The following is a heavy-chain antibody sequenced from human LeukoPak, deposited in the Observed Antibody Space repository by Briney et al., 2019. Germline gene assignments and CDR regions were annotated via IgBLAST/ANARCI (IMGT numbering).Heavy chain of an antibody. CDR1: GYSIISGYY. V-gene: IGHV4-38-2*01. CDR3: ARHGDNACGFDH. J-gene: IGHJ4*02. Sequence: SETLSLTCAVSGYSIISGYYWGWIRQPPGKGLEWIGSMYNSGSTYYNPSLKSRVTISVDTSKNQFSLKLSSVTAADTAVYYCARHGDNACGFDHWGQGTLVTVSS. CDR2: MYNSGST. D-gene: IGHD4/OR15-4a*01.